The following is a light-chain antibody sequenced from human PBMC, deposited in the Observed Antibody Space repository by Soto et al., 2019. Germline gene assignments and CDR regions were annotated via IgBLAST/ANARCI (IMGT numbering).Light chain of an antibody. Sequence: QSALTQPASVSGSPGQSITISCTGTSSDVGGYNYVSWYQHHPGKAPKLMIYEVSNRPSWVSNRFSGSKSGNTASLTISGLQAEDEDDYYFSSYTSSSTVVFGGGTKLTVL. J-gene: IGLJ2*01. CDR2: EVS. V-gene: IGLV2-14*01. CDR3: SSYTSSSTVV. CDR1: SSDVGGYNY.